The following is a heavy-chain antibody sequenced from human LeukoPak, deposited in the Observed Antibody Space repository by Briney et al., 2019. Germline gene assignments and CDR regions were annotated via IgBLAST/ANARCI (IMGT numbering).Heavy chain of an antibody. J-gene: IGHJ4*02. Sequence: GGSLRLSCAASGFTFSSYAMHWVRQAPGKGLEYVSAISSNGGSTYYANSVKGRFTISRDNSKNTLYLQMGSLRAEDMAVYYCARDRRRLYGSGSYYDYWGQGTLVTVSS. D-gene: IGHD3-10*01. CDR2: ISSNGGST. CDR1: GFTFSSYA. CDR3: ARDRRRLYGSGSYYDY. V-gene: IGHV3-64*01.